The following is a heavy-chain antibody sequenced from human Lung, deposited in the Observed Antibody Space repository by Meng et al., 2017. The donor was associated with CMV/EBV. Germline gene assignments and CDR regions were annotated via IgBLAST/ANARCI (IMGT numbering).Heavy chain of an antibody. Sequence: GGSLRLXCAASGFTFSEYFMAWIRQTPGKGLEWVSYISPTSTTVIYAESVRGRSTVARDNAQNSLLLQMDSLRADDTAVYYCARDIKSGRVGFDYWSQGTXVTVSS. J-gene: IGHJ4*02. CDR3: ARDIKSGRVGFDY. CDR2: ISPTSTTV. CDR1: GFTFSEYF. V-gene: IGHV3-11*04.